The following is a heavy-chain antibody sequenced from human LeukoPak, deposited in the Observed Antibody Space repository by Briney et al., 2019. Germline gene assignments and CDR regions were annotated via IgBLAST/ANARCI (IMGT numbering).Heavy chain of an antibody. J-gene: IGHJ4*02. CDR3: ARELPGGFAFDY. D-gene: IGHD2-15*01. V-gene: IGHV3-21*01. Sequence: PGGSLRLSCSASGFTFSSYSMNWVRQAPGKGLEWVSSISSSSSYIYYADSVKGRFTISRDNAKNSLYLQMNSLRAEDTAVYYCARELPGGFAFDYWGQGTLATVSS. CDR1: GFTFSSYS. CDR2: ISSSSSYI.